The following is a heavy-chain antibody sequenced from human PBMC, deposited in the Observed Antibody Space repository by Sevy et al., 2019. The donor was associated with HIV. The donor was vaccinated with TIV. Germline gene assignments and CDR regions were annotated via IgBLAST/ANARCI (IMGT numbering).Heavy chain of an antibody. CDR3: ARESIAAGVEAFDV. Sequence: GGSLRLSCAASGFIVSRHWMSWVRQAPGKGLEWVANIKEDGSGKYYVDFVKGRFTISKDNAKNSLYLQMISLRVEDTAVYFCARESIAAGVEAFDVWGQGTMVTVSS. J-gene: IGHJ3*01. V-gene: IGHV3-7*03. D-gene: IGHD6-25*01. CDR2: IKEDGSGK. CDR1: GFIVSRHW.